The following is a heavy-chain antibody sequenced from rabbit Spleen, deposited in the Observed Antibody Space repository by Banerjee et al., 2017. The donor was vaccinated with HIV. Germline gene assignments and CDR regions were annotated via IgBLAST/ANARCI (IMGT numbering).Heavy chain of an antibody. D-gene: IGHD4-1*01. CDR3: VRDGSSGWGAEQYFFNL. CDR1: GIDFSDYY. CDR2: IDPVFGGT. J-gene: IGHJ4*01. Sequence: QLEESGGGLVKPGGSLKLACTASGIDFSDYYMSWVRQAPGKGLEWIGYIDPVFGGTYYASCVNGRFTISSHKTQNMLYLQLNSLTAADTATYFCVRDGSSGWGAEQYFFNLWGQGTLVTVS. V-gene: IGHV1S7*01.